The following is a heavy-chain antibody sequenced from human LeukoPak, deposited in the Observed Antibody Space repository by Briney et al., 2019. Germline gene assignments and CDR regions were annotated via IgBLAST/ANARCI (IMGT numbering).Heavy chain of an antibody. CDR3: ARGSAGSIDY. D-gene: IGHD3-10*01. Sequence: SGTLSLTCTVSGDSINSLDLWSWVRQPPGKGLEWIGEMYLSGTTHSNPSVKSRVTISIDKSKNQFSLKLSSVTAADTAVYYCARGSAGSIDYWGQGTLVTVSS. CDR1: GDSINSLDL. J-gene: IGHJ4*02. CDR2: MYLSGTT. V-gene: IGHV4-4*02.